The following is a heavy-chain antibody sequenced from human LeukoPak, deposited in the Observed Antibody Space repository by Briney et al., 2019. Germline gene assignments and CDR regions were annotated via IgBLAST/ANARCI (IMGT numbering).Heavy chain of an antibody. CDR3: ARLRSWSLDY. J-gene: IGHJ4*02. Sequence: PSETLSLICTVSGDSISSGDYYWSWIRQPAGKGLEWIGRISSSGSTNYNPSLKSRVTISVDTSKNQFSLKLSSVTAADTAVYYCARLRSWSLDYWGQGTLVTVSS. V-gene: IGHV4-61*02. CDR1: GDSISSGDYY. CDR2: ISSSGST. D-gene: IGHD6-13*01.